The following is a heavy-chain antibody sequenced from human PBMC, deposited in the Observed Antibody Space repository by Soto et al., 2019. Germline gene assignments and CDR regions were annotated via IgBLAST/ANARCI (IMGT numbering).Heavy chain of an antibody. J-gene: IGHJ4*02. D-gene: IGHD6-19*01. CDR2: FDPQDGET. CDR1: GYTLTEVS. Sequence: ASVKVSCKISGYTLTEVSMHWVRQAPGKGLEWMGGFDPQDGETGYAQKFQGRVTMTEDTSTDTAYLDLSSLRSDDTAVYFCATSGYSSGWFLYWGQGTLVTVSS. CDR3: ATSGYSSGWFLY. V-gene: IGHV1-24*01.